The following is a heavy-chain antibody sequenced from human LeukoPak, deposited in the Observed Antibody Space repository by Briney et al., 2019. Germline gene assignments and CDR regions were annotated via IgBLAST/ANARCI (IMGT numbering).Heavy chain of an antibody. V-gene: IGHV1-69*06. CDR3: AREGAGGHFDY. CDR1: GGTSSSYA. CDR2: IIPIFGTA. J-gene: IGHJ4*02. D-gene: IGHD1-14*01. Sequence: SVKVSCKASGGTSSSYAISWVRQAPGQGLEWMGGIIPIFGTANYAQKFQGRVTITADKSTSTAYMELSSLRSEDTAVYYCAREGAGGHFDYWGQGTLVTVSS.